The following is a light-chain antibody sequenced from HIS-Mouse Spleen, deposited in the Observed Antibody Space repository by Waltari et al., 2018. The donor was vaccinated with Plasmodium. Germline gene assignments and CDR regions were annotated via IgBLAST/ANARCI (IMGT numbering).Light chain of an antibody. CDR3: YSTDSSGNHRV. V-gene: IGLV3-10*01. Sequence: SYELTQQPPVSVSPGKTARITCSGEALQKKYAYWYQQKSGQAPVLVIYEDSKRPSGIPERFSGSSSGTMATLTISGAQVEDEADYYCYSTDSSGNHRVFGGGTKLTVL. J-gene: IGLJ3*02. CDR1: ALQKKY. CDR2: EDS.